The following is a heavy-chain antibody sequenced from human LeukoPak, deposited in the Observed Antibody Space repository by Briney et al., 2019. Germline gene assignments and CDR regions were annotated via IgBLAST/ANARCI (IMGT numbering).Heavy chain of an antibody. D-gene: IGHD2-15*01. J-gene: IGHJ6*03. V-gene: IGHV3-23*01. CDR3: AKGRGFCSGGSCYYYYYIDV. CDR2: ISGSADST. Sequence: GGSLRLSCAASGFTFSSYAMSWVRQAPGKGREWVSRISGSADSTYYADPVKGRFTISRDNSKNTLFLQMNSLRAEDTALYYCAKGRGFCSGGSCYYYYYIDVWGKGTTVTVSS. CDR1: GFTFSSYA.